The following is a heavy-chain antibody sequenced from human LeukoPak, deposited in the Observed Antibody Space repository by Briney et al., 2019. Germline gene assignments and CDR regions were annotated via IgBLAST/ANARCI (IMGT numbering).Heavy chain of an antibody. CDR2: IIPIFDTT. Sequence: GASVKVSCKASGYTFTTYDINWVRQAPGQGLEWMGGIIPIFDTTNYAQNFQGRVTITADKSTNTAYMELSSLRSEDTAVYYCARAIRGSKIASRYYIYYMDIWGKGTTVTVSS. CDR3: ARAIRGSKIASRYYIYYMDI. V-gene: IGHV1-69*06. D-gene: IGHD3-10*01. CDR1: GYTFTTYD. J-gene: IGHJ6*03.